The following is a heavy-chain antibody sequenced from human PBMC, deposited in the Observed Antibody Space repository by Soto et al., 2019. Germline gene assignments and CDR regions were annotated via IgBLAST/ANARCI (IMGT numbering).Heavy chain of an antibody. J-gene: IGHJ4*02. CDR3: TTGIYYVILPGYRNVDY. D-gene: IGHD3-9*01. Sequence: PGGSLRLSCVASGFNLSHPWMTWVRQTAGKGLEWVGRIKSKTDGGTADDAAPVKCRDTISRDDSKNTVYLQMNSLKTEDTDVYYCTTGIYYVILPGYRNVDYWCQGAMVTVSS. CDR2: IKSKTDGGTA. CDR1: GFNLSHPW. V-gene: IGHV3-15*01.